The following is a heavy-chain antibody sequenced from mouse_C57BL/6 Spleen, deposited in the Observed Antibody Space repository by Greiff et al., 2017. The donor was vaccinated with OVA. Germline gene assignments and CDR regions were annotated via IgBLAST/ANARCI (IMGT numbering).Heavy chain of an antibody. Sequence: VQVVESGPELVKPGASVKISCKASGYAFSSSWMNWVKQRPGKGLAWIGRIYPGDGDTYSNGKFKGKATLTADKSSSTAYMQLSSLTSEDSAVYFCARDDSYYAMDDWGKGTTVTVSS. CDR1: GYAFSSSW. CDR2: IYPGDGDT. J-gene: IGHJ4*01. CDR3: ARDDSYYAMDD. D-gene: IGHD2-4*01. V-gene: IGHV1-82*01.